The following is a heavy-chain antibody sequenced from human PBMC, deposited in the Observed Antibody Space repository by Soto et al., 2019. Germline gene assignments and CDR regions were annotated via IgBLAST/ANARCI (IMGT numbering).Heavy chain of an antibody. D-gene: IGHD6-13*01. Sequence: EVQLVESGGGLVKPGGSLRLSCAASGFTFSSYSMNWVRQAPGKGLEWVSSISTSSDYIYYADSVKGRFTISRDNAKNSLDLQMNSLRAEDTAVYYCANHEAADTFSDYYGMYVWGQGTTVTVSS. CDR2: ISTSSDYI. CDR1: GFTFSSYS. J-gene: IGHJ6*02. CDR3: ANHEAADTFSDYYGMYV. V-gene: IGHV3-21*01.